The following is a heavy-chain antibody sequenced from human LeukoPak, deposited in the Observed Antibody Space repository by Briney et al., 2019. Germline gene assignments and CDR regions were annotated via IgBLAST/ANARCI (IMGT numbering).Heavy chain of an antibody. D-gene: IGHD4-11*01. CDR2: IYTSGST. CDR3: ARRGPMTTVYAFDI. V-gene: IGHV4-4*09. J-gene: IGHJ3*02. Sequence: SETLSLTCTVSGGYISSYYWSWIRQPPGKGLEWIGYIYTSGSTNYNPSLKSRVTISVDTSKNQFSLKLSSVTAADTAVYYCARRGPMTTVYAFDIWGQGTMVTVSS. CDR1: GGYISSYY.